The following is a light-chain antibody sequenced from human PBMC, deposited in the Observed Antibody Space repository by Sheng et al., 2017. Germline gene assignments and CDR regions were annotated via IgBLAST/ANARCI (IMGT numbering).Light chain of an antibody. CDR3: QQYNHYSWT. J-gene: IGKJ1*01. CDR1: QGVSRA. CDR2: DAS. V-gene: IGKV1D-13*01. Sequence: AIQLTQTPSSLSASVGDRVTITCRASQGVSRALAWYQQKPGKAPRLLIYDASFLEGGVPSRFSGSGSGTDFTLTISSLQPEDFATYYCQQYNHYSWTFGQGTKVEIK.